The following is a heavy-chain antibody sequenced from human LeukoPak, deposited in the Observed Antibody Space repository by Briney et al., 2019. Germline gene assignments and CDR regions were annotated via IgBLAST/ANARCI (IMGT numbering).Heavy chain of an antibody. D-gene: IGHD2-2*01. CDR3: ASLIVVVAAAPSWFDP. CDR1: GYTFTSYG. Sequence: GASVKVSCKASGYTFTSYGISWVRQAPGQGLEWMGWISAYNGNTNYAQKLQGRVTMTTDTSTSTAYMELRSLRSDDTAVYYCASLIVVVAAAPSWFDPWGQGTLVTVSS. J-gene: IGHJ5*02. V-gene: IGHV1-18*01. CDR2: ISAYNGNT.